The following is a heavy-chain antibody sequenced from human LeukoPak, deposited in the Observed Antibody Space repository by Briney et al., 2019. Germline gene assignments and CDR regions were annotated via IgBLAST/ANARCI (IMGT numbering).Heavy chain of an antibody. J-gene: IGHJ4*02. V-gene: IGHV3-7*05. CDR3: ARRGTSSSWAHFDY. D-gene: IGHD6-13*01. Sequence: GGSLRLSCAASGFTFSSHWMTWVRQAPGKGLEWVANIKQDGSEKYYVDSVKGRFTISRDNAKNSLYLQMHSLGAEDTAVYYCARRGTSSSWAHFDYWGQGTLVTVSS. CDR2: IKQDGSEK. CDR1: GFTFSSHW.